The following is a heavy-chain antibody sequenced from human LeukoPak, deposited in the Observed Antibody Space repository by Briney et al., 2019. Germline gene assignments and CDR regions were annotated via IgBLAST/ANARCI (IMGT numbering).Heavy chain of an antibody. D-gene: IGHD2-2*01. V-gene: IGHV3-33*01. CDR2: IWYDGSNK. Sequence: GGSLRLSCAASGFTFSSYGMHWVRQAPGKGLEWVAVIWYDGSNKYYADSVKGRFTISRDNSKNTLYLQMNSLRAEDTAVYYCARDTLLGYCSSTSCSVGANAFDIWGQGTMVTVPS. CDR3: ARDTLLGYCSSTSCSVGANAFDI. J-gene: IGHJ3*02. CDR1: GFTFSSYG.